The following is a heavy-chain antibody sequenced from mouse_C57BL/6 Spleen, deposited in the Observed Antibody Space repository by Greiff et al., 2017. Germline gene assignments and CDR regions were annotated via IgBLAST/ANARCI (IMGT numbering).Heavy chain of an antibody. CDR2: IYPGDGDT. CDR3: ARDTTGAMDY. J-gene: IGHJ4*01. D-gene: IGHD1-1*01. CDR1: GYAFSSSW. V-gene: IGHV1-82*01. Sequence: QVQLKQSGPELVKPGASVKISCKASGYAFSSSWMNWVKQRPGKGLEWIGRIYPGDGDTNYNGKFKGKATLTADKSSSTAYMQLSSLTSEDSAVYFCARDTTGAMDYWGQGTSVTVSS.